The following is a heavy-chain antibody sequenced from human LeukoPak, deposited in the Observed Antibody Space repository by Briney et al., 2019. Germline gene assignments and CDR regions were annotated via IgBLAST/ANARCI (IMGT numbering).Heavy chain of an antibody. V-gene: IGHV1-18*04. CDR3: ARVNYYYYYIDV. CDR1: GYTFTVCY. J-gene: IGHJ6*03. Sequence: ASVKVSCKSSGYTFTVCYMHWVRQAPGQGLEWMGWISAYNGSTNYAEKLQGRFTMTTDTSTSTAYMELRSLRSNDTAVYYCARVNYYYYYIDVWGKGTTVTVSS. CDR2: ISAYNGST.